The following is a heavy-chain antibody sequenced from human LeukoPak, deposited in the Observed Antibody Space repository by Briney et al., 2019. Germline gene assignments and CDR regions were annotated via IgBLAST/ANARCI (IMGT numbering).Heavy chain of an antibody. J-gene: IGHJ4*02. V-gene: IGHV3-23*01. CDR2: IGGSGDST. Sequence: GGSLRLSCAASGFTFSSYAMSWVRQAPGKGLEWVSAIGGSGDSTYYADSAKGRFTISRDNSKNTLYLQMNSLRAEDTAVYYCAKQRGIPLSAHDYWGQGTLVTVSS. CDR1: GFTFSSYA. CDR3: AKQRGIPLSAHDY. D-gene: IGHD3-10*01.